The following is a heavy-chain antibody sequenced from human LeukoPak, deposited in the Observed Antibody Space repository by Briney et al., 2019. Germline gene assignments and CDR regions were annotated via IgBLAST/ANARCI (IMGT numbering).Heavy chain of an antibody. CDR2: ISYDGSNK. Sequence: PGGSLRLSCAASGFTFSSYAMHWVRQAPGKGLEWVAVISYDGSNKYYADSVKGRFTISRDNAKNSLYLQMNSLRAEDTAVYYCARDRGYSSSPGNAFDIWGQGTMVTVSS. D-gene: IGHD6-6*01. J-gene: IGHJ3*02. V-gene: IGHV3-30-3*01. CDR3: ARDRGYSSSPGNAFDI. CDR1: GFTFSSYA.